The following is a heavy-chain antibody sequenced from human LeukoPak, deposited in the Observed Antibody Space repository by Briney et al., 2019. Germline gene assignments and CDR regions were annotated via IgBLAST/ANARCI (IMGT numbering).Heavy chain of an antibody. D-gene: IGHD2-15*01. CDR3: ARRMPCSGGSCYSDYFDY. Sequence: GESLKISCKGSGYSFTSYWIGWVRQIPGKGLEWMGIIYPGDSDTRYSPYFQGQVTIPADKSISTAYLQWSSLKASDTAMYYCARRMPCSGGSCYSDYFDYWGQGTLVTVSS. V-gene: IGHV5-51*01. CDR2: IYPGDSDT. J-gene: IGHJ4*02. CDR1: GYSFTSYW.